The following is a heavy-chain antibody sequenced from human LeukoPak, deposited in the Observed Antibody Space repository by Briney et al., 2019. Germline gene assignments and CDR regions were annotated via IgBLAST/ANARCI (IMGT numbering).Heavy chain of an antibody. CDR1: GGSFSGYY. J-gene: IGHJ4*02. V-gene: IGHV4-34*01. CDR3: ARTNGGPHDY. CDR2: INHSGST. D-gene: IGHD1-1*01. Sequence: SETLSLTCAVYGGSFSGYYWSWIRQPPGKGLEWIGEINHSGSTNYNPSLKSRVTISVDTSKNQFSLKLSSVTAADTAVYYCARTNGGPHDYWGQGTLVTVSS.